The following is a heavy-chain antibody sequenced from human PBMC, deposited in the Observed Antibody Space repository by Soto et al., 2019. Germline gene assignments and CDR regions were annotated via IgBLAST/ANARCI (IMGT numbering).Heavy chain of an antibody. Sequence: ASVKVSCKVSGYSLTELSMYWVRQAPGKGLEWMGGFDPEDGEAIYAQKFQGRITMTEDTSTDTAYMELSSLRSEDTAVYYCATDLNPGEFKQQLDKEAAFDSWGQGTMVTVSS. V-gene: IGHV1-24*01. J-gene: IGHJ3*02. CDR1: GYSLTELS. CDR3: ATDLNPGEFKQQLDKEAAFDS. CDR2: FDPEDGEA. D-gene: IGHD6-13*01.